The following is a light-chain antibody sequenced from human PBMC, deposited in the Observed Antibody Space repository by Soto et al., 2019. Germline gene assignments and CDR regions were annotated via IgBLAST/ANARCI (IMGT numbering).Light chain of an antibody. CDR1: QTISTL. V-gene: IGKV1-5*01. J-gene: IGKJ2*01. Sequence: IQMTQSPSTLSASVGDRVTITCQASQTISTLLAWYQHRPGKAPNLLIYDASSLGSGVPSRLSGSGSGTEFTLTISSLQPDDSATYYCQQYSSLVTFGQGTKLEI. CDR2: DAS. CDR3: QQYSSLVT.